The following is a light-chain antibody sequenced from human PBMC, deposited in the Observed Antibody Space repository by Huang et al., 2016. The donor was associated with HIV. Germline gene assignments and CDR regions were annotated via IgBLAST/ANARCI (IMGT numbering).Light chain of an antibody. V-gene: IGKV1-39*01. CDR3: QQSYSTLIT. CDR2: SAS. CDR1: QSIEGY. Sequence: IQMTQSPSSLSASVGDRVTITCRASQSIEGYLNWYQQKPGKAPKLLISSASTLHTGVPPRFSGSGSGTDYTLIIDNLQPDDFATYFCQQSYSTLITFGQGSRLDTK. J-gene: IGKJ5*01.